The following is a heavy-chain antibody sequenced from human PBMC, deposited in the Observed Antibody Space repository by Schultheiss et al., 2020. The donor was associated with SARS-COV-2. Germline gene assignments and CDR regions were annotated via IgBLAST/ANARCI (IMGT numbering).Heavy chain of an antibody. Sequence: SQTLSLTCTVSGYSISSGYYWGWIRQPPGKGLEWIGYIYYSGSTYYNPSLKSRVTISVDTSKNQFSLKLSSVTAADTAVYYCARDCSSTSCYRYYYYGMDVWGQGTTVTVSS. CDR2: IYYSGST. CDR3: ARDCSSTSCYRYYYYGMDV. D-gene: IGHD2-2*01. J-gene: IGHJ6*02. V-gene: IGHV4-38-2*02. CDR1: GYSISSGYY.